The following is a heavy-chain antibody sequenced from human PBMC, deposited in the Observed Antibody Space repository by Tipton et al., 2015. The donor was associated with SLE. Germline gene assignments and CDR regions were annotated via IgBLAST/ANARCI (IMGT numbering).Heavy chain of an antibody. Sequence: SLRLSCTASGFTINNAWMTWVRQAPGKGLEWVGRIKRKIDGETTDYAAPVKGRFTISRDNAKNSLYLQMNSLRPEDTALYYCVKAPGSGWYRSFDYWGQGTLVTVSS. CDR2: IKRKIDGETT. V-gene: IGHV3-15*05. CDR3: VKAPGSGWYRSFDY. J-gene: IGHJ4*02. D-gene: IGHD6-19*01. CDR1: GFTINNAW.